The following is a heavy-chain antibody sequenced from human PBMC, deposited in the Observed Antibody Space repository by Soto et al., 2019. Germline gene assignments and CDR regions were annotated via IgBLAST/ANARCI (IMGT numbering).Heavy chain of an antibody. Sequence: QLVESGGGLVSPGGSLRLSCPASGFIFNKAWMIWVRQAPGRGLEWVGRIKSKADGGTTDYAAPVEGMFTISRDDSKNRLYLQVNSLKTEDTAVYYCTTGYCSSTRCSTYYFDWWGQGTLVTVSS. CDR1: GFIFNKAW. D-gene: IGHD2-2*02. CDR3: TTGYCSSTRCSTYYFDW. J-gene: IGHJ4*02. V-gene: IGHV3-15*07. CDR2: IKSKADGGTT.